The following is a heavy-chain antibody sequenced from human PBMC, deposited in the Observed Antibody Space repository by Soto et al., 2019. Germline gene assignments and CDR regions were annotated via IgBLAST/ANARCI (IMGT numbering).Heavy chain of an antibody. Sequence: QVQLQESGPGLVKTSETLSLTCTVSGDSFSSYYWSWIRQPPGKGLEWIGFIYYTGGTNYNPSLKSRVSMSVVMSTKQFSLNLFSVTAADTAVYYCARLQRLELVLDYWGQGALVTVSS. CDR1: GDSFSSYY. J-gene: IGHJ4*02. D-gene: IGHD6-6*01. CDR2: IYYTGGT. CDR3: ARLQRLELVLDY. V-gene: IGHV4-59*01.